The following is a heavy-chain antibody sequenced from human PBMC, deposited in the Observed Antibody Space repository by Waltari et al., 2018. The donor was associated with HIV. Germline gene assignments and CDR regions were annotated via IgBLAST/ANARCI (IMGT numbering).Heavy chain of an antibody. J-gene: IGHJ3*01. CDR3: ARGIHIMVVSAPMAFDV. CDR2: ISASNGNT. D-gene: IGHD2-21*01. Sequence: QVQLVQSGAEVKKPGTSGKVSCETSGYRFLSPSINWVGQAPGQGLEWIGWISASNGNTKYAEKFQGRFTLTTDTITNIAYLELRNLRSDDTAIYYCARGIHIMVVSAPMAFDVWGQGTLVTVSS. CDR1: GYRFLSPS. V-gene: IGHV1-18*01.